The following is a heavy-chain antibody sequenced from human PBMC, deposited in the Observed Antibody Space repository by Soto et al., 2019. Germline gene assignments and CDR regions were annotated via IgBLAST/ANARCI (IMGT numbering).Heavy chain of an antibody. J-gene: IGHJ4*02. CDR1: GFTLSSYE. CDR3: PGGARYIGSPFAY. CDR2: ISSGGSAI. Sequence: EVQVVESGGGLLQPGGSLRLSCAASGFTLSSYEMIWVRQAPGKGREWVSYISSGGSAIYYADSVKGRFTISRDSAKNSLYMQMNSRRAADRAVYYWPGGARYIGSPFAYWGPGPLVPVSP. D-gene: IGHD1-26*01. V-gene: IGHV3-48*03.